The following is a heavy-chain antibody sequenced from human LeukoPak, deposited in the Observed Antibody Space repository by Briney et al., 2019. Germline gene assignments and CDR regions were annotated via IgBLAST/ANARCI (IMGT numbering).Heavy chain of an antibody. J-gene: IGHJ4*02. CDR2: INHSGST. CDR1: GGSFSGYY. D-gene: IGHD3-22*01. CDR3: AREGAASSGYYYYFDY. V-gene: IGHV4-34*01. Sequence: SETLSLTCAVYGGSFSGYYWSWIRQPPGKGLEWIGEINHSGSTNYNPSLKSRVTISVDTSKNQFSLKLSSVTAADTAVYYCAREGAASSGYYYYFDYWGQGTLVTVSS.